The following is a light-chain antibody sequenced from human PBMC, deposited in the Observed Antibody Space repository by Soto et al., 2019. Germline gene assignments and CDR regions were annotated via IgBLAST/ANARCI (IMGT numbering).Light chain of an antibody. J-gene: IGLJ1*01. CDR3: SSFTTSSTYV. V-gene: IGLV2-18*02. CDR1: SSDVGSYNR. CDR2: DVS. Sequence: QSALTQLPCVSGSPGQSVAISCSGTSSDVGSYNRVSWYQQPPGTAPKLMIYDVSNRHSGVPDRFSGSKSGNTASLTISGLQAEDEADYYCSSFTTSSTYVFGTGTKVTVL.